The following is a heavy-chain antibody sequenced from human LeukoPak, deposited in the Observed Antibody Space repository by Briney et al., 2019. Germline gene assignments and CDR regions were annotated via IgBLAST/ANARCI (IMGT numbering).Heavy chain of an antibody. V-gene: IGHV3-23*01. CDR2: ISGSGANT. Sequence: QSGASLRLSCAASGFTFTNYAMGGVRQAPGKGREGVSAISGSGANTYYADSVRGRFTIFRDNSANTLYLQMNSLRAEDTAVYYCAKIPHPSYYFDYWGQGTLVTVSS. CDR3: AKIPHPSYYFDY. J-gene: IGHJ4*02. CDR1: GFTFTNYA. D-gene: IGHD2-21*01.